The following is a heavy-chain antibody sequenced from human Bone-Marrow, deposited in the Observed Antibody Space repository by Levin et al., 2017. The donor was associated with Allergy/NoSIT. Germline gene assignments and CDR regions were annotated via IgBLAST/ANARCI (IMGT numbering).Heavy chain of an antibody. Sequence: PGGSLRLSCAASGFALSDYWMHWVRQAPGKGLVWVSHIDSDPRRVTYAESVKGRFTISRDNARNTVYLQMNSLRADDTGIYFCTRDHWDTTGTPDFDYWGQGTLVTVSS. D-gene: IGHD1-1*01. CDR3: TRDHWDTTGTPDFDY. CDR1: GFALSDYW. V-gene: IGHV3-74*01. CDR2: IDSDPRRV. J-gene: IGHJ4*02.